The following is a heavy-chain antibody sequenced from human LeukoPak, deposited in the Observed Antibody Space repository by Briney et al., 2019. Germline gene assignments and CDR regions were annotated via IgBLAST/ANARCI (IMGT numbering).Heavy chain of an antibody. CDR3: ARVGAMVNSY. CDR2: IYYSGST. Sequence: SETLSLTCTVSGGSISSSSYYWGWIRQPPGKGLEWIGTIYYSGSTYYNPSHKSRVTISVDTSKNQFSLKLSSVTAADTAVYYCARVGAMVNSYWGQGTLVTVSS. J-gene: IGHJ4*02. CDR1: GGSISSSSYY. V-gene: IGHV4-39*07. D-gene: IGHD5-18*01.